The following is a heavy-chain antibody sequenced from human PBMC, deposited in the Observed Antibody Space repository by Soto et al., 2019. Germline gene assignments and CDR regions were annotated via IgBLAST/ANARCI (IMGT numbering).Heavy chain of an antibody. CDR1: GFTFNSYD. Sequence: PGGSLRLSCAASGFTFNSYDMHWVRQATGKGLEWVSAIGTAGDTYYPGSVKGRFTISRENAKNSLYLQMDSLRAEDTAVYYCVRAPREDTGYEYYFDYWGQGTLVTVSS. CDR2: IGTAGDT. V-gene: IGHV3-13*01. D-gene: IGHD5-12*01. CDR3: VRAPREDTGYEYYFDY. J-gene: IGHJ4*02.